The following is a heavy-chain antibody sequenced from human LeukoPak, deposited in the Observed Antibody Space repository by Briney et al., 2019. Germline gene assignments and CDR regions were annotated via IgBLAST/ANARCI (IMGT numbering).Heavy chain of an antibody. CDR2: INPNSGGT. Sequence: GASVKVSCKASGNTFTSFHIHWVRQAPGQGLEWMGWINPNSGGTNYAQKFQGWVTMTRDTSISTAYMELSRLRSDDTAVYYCATGPLVGAIYWGQGTLVTVSS. D-gene: IGHD1-26*01. J-gene: IGHJ4*02. CDR1: GNTFTSFH. CDR3: ATGPLVGAIY. V-gene: IGHV1-2*04.